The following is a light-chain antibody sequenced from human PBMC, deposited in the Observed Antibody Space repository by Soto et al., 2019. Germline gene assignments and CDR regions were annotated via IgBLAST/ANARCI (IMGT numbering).Light chain of an antibody. J-gene: IGKJ1*01. V-gene: IGKV3-20*01. Sequence: EIVLTQSPGTLSWSPGERATLSCRTSQSVTTSYLAWYQQKPGQAPRLLIYGTSNRATGIPDRFSGSGSATDFTLTISRLEPEDFAVYYCHQYGDSPQTFGQGTRVDIK. CDR1: QSVTTSY. CDR3: HQYGDSPQT. CDR2: GTS.